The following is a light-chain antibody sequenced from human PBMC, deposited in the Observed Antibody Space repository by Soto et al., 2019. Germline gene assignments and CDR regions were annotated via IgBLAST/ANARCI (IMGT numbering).Light chain of an antibody. CDR2: GAS. J-gene: IGKJ5*01. Sequence: EIVLTQSPGTLSLSPGERATLSCRASHIVSSSYLAWYQQKPGQAPRLLIYGASSRATGIPDRFSGSGSGTDFTLTISRLEPEDFAVYYCQQYASSPPITFGQGTRLEIK. V-gene: IGKV3-20*01. CDR1: HIVSSSY. CDR3: QQYASSPPIT.